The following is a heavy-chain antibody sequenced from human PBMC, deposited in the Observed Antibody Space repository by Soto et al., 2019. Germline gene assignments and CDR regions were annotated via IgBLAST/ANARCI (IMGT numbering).Heavy chain of an antibody. Sequence: QVQLQESGPGLVKPSETLSLTCTVSGGSINPYYWSWIRQPPGKGLEWIGSIYYRGSANNNPSLKSRLTISVDTSKNQFSLKLNSVTAADTAIYYCVRANYFDFWGQGTQVTVSS. CDR3: VRANYFDF. V-gene: IGHV4-59*01. CDR1: GGSINPYY. CDR2: IYYRGSA. J-gene: IGHJ4*02.